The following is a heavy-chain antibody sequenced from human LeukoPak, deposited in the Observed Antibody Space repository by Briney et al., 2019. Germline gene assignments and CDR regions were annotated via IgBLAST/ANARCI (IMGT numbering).Heavy chain of an antibody. J-gene: IGHJ4*02. Sequence: GASVKVSCKVSGYTLTELSMHWVRQAPGKGLEWMGGFDPEDGEKIYAQKFQGRVTMTEDTSTDTAYMELSSLRSEDTAVYYCATDLGGITMVRGVIYYWGQGTLVTVSS. V-gene: IGHV1-24*01. CDR2: FDPEDGEK. CDR1: GYTLTELS. CDR3: ATDLGGITMVRGVIYY. D-gene: IGHD3-10*01.